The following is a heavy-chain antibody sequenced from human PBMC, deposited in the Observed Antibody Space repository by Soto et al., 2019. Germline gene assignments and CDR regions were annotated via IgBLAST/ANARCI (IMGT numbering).Heavy chain of an antibody. CDR3: ARHIGYSSGWYLKWFDP. CDR1: GGSISSYY. V-gene: IGHV4-59*08. Sequence: SETLSLTCTVSGGSISSYYWSWIRQPPGKGLEWIGYIYYSGSTNYNPSLKSRVTISVDTSKNQFSLKLSSVTAADTAVYYCARHIGYSSGWYLKWFDPWGQGTLVTVS. J-gene: IGHJ5*02. D-gene: IGHD6-19*01. CDR2: IYYSGST.